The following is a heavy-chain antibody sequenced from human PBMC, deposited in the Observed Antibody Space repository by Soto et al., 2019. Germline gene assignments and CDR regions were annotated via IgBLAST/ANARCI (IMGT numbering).Heavy chain of an antibody. Sequence: SVTLPLTCTVSGGSISSYYWSWIRQPAGKGLEWIGRIYTSGSTNYNPSLKSRVSTSVDTSKNKFSLKLSSVTAADTAVYYWARERAIHHWDAFDIWRQGTMVTVSS. CDR1: GGSISSYY. D-gene: IGHD5-18*01. CDR2: IYTSGST. CDR3: ARERAIHHWDAFDI. J-gene: IGHJ3*02. V-gene: IGHV4-4*07.